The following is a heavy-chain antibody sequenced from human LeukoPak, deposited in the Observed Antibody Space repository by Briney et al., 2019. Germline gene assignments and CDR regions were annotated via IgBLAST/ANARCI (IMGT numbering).Heavy chain of an antibody. CDR1: GYTFTGYY. J-gene: IGHJ6*02. D-gene: IGHD5-24*01. CDR3: ARDLRDGYNDYYHYGMDV. CDR2: INPNSGGT. Sequence: GASVTVSCTASGYTFTGYYMHWVRQAPGQGLEWMGWINPNSGGTNYAQKFQGRVTMTRDTSISTAYMELSRLRSDDTAMYFCARDLRDGYNDYYHYGMDVWGQGTTVTVSS. V-gene: IGHV1-2*02.